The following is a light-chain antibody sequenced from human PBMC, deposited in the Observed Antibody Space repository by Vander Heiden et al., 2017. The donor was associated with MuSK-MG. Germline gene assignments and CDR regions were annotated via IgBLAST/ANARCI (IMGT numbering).Light chain of an antibody. V-gene: IGKV2-30*01. CDR1: QSLVYDDGNIY. CDR3: RQAKHWPYT. J-gene: IGKJ2*01. Sequence: DAVLTQSPLSLPVTLGQPASISCRSSQSLVYDDGNIYLNWFRQRPGQSPRRLIYKVSNRDSGVPDRFSGSGSGTHFTLEISRVEAEDVGIYYCRQAKHWPYTFGQGTKLEIK. CDR2: KVS.